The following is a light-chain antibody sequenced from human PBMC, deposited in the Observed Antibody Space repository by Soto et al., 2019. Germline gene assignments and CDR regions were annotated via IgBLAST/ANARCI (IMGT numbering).Light chain of an antibody. CDR2: GAS. Sequence: EIVLTQSPGTLSLSPGERATLSCRASQSVSSSYLAWYQQTPGQAPRLLIYGASSRATGIPDRFSGSGSGKDFSLTISRLEPEDVAVYYCQHYGNSPSTFGQGTRLEIK. CDR1: QSVSSSY. J-gene: IGKJ5*01. CDR3: QHYGNSPST. V-gene: IGKV3-20*01.